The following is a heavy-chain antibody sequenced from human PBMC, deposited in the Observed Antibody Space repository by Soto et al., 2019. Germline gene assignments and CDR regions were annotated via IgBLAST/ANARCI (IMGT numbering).Heavy chain of an antibody. V-gene: IGHV4-30-4*01. Sequence: SETLSLTCTVSGGSISGGDYYWTGIRQPPGKGLEWIGYIYYSGSTYYNPSFKSRLTMSVDRSKNQFSLKLNSVTAADTAVYYCVRETGTRLLFDPWGQGALVTVSS. D-gene: IGHD1-7*01. CDR1: GGSISGGDYY. CDR2: IYYSGST. J-gene: IGHJ5*02. CDR3: VRETGTRLLFDP.